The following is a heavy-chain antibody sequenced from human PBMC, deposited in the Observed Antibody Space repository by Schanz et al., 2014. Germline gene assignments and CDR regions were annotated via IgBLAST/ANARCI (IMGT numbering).Heavy chain of an antibody. CDR3: AKGQLLSYYFDY. D-gene: IGHD2-21*01. Sequence: EVQLVESGGGLVQPGGSLRLSCAASGFTFSDSWMHWVRQAPGKGLVWVSTITSNGGGTYYADSVKGRFTISRDNAKNTLYLQMNSLRVEDTAEYYCAKGQLLSYYFDYWGQGTLVTVSS. J-gene: IGHJ4*02. CDR2: ITSNGGGT. CDR1: GFTFSDSW. V-gene: IGHV3-23*04.